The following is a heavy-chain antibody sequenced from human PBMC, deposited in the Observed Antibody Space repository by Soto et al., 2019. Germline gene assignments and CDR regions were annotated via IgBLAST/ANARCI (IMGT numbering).Heavy chain of an antibody. V-gene: IGHV3-23*01. CDR1: GFTFSSDA. J-gene: IGHJ5*02. Sequence: PGGSLRLSFAGSGFTFSSDAIGWVRQAPGKGLEWVSSISGSGDSTYYADSVKGRFTISRDNSKNTLYLQMNSLRAEDTAVYYCAPDSSGPFPNWLDPWGQGTLVTVSS. D-gene: IGHD3-22*01. CDR3: APDSSGPFPNWLDP. CDR2: ISGSGDST.